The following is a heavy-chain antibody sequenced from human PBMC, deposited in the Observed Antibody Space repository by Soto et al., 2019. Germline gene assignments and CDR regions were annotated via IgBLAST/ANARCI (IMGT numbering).Heavy chain of an antibody. CDR2: MNPNSGNT. D-gene: IGHD2-15*01. V-gene: IGHV1-8*01. CDR1: GYTFTSYD. J-gene: IGHJ6*03. CDR3: ASSSCSGGSCYRDYYHYMDV. Sequence: GASVKVSCKASGYTFTSYDINWVRQATGQGLEWMGWMNPNSGNTGYAQKFQGRVTMTRNTSISTAYMELSSLRSEDTAVYYCASSSCSGGSCYRDYYHYMDVWGKGTTVTVSS.